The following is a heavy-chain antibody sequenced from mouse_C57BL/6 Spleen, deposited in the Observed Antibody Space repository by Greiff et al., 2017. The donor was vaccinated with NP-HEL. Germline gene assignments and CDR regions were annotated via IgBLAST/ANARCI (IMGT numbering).Heavy chain of an antibody. CDR3: AIEGMVTRAMDY. D-gene: IGHD2-2*01. V-gene: IGHV1-74*01. Sequence: QVQLQQPGAELVKPGASVKVSCKASGYTFTSYWMHWVKQRPGQGLEWIGRIHPSDGDTNYNQKFKGKATLTVDKSSSTAYMQLSSLTSEDSAVYYCAIEGMVTRAMDYWGQGTSVTVSS. CDR2: IHPSDGDT. J-gene: IGHJ4*01. CDR1: GYTFTSYW.